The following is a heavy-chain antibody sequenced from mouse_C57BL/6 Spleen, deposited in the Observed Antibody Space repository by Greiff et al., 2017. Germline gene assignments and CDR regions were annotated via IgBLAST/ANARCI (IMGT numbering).Heavy chain of an antibody. CDR1: GYTFTSYW. D-gene: IGHD3-1*01. V-gene: IGHV1-69*01. CDR3: ARSGRRGPFYAMDY. J-gene: IGHJ4*01. CDR2: IDPSDSYT. Sequence: VQLQQPGAELVMPGASVKLSCKASGYTFTSYWMHWVKQRPGQGLEWIGEIDPSDSYTNYNQKFKGKSTLTVDKSSSTAYMQLSSLTSEDSAVYYCARSGRRGPFYAMDYWGQGTSVTVSS.